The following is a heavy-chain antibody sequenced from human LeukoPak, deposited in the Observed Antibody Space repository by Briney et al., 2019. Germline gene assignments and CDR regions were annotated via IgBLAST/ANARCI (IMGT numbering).Heavy chain of an antibody. CDR3: ADGYSSGWYFDY. Sequence: PGGSLRLSCAASGFPFSSYGMHWVRQAPGKGLEWVAFIRFYGSNKYYADSVKGRFTISRDNSKNTLYLQMNGLRAEDTAVHYCADGYSSGWYFDYWGQGTLVTVSS. D-gene: IGHD6-19*01. J-gene: IGHJ4*02. V-gene: IGHV3-30*02. CDR2: IRFYGSNK. CDR1: GFPFSSYG.